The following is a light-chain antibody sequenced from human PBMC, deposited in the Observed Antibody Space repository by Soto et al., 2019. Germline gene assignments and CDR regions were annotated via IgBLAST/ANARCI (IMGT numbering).Light chain of an antibody. CDR1: RSVTTY. V-gene: IGKV3-11*01. CDR2: DVS. J-gene: IGKJ5*01. Sequence: EIVITQSPATLSLSPVEGATLSCRASRSVTTYFAWYQQKPGQAPRLLIYDVSNMAPAIPDRFSGSGSGTDFTLTISNLEPEDFAVYYCQQRTNWPITFGQGTRLEIK. CDR3: QQRTNWPIT.